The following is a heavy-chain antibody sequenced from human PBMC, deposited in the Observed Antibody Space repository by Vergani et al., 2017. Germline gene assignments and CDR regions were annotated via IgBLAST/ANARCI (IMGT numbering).Heavy chain of an antibody. CDR1: GGTFSSYA. D-gene: IGHD3-9*01. J-gene: IGHJ5*02. Sequence: QVQLVQSGAEVKKPGSSVKVSCKASGGTFSSYAISWVRQAPGQGLEWMGGIIPIFGIANYAQKFQGRVTITADKSTSTAYMELSSLRSEDTAVYYCNHFDWGGGWFDPWGQGTLVTVSS. CDR3: NHFDWGGGWFDP. V-gene: IGHV1-69*17. CDR2: IIPIFGIA.